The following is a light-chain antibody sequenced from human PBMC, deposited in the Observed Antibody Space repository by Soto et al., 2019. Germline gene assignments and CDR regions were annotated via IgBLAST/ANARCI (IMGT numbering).Light chain of an antibody. V-gene: IGLV2-23*01. CDR2: EGS. J-gene: IGLJ1*01. CDR3: CSYAGSSTYV. CDR1: SSDVGSYNL. Sequence: QSVLTQPASVSGSPGHSITISCTGTSSDVGSYNLVSWYQQHPGKAPKLMIYEGSKRPSGVSNRFSGSKSGNTASLTISGLQAADEADYYCCSYAGSSTYVFGTGTKVTVL.